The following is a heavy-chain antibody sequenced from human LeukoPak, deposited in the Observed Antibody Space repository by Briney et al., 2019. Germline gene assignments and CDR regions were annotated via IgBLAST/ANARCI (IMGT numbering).Heavy chain of an antibody. J-gene: IGHJ4*02. CDR3: ARGWYASGSYSPPGE. D-gene: IGHD3-10*01. Sequence: SETLSLTCTVSGGSMSSITFYWGWIRQPPGKGLEWIRTIYYSGSTHYNPSLKSRVTISVDTSKNQFSLNLSSVAAADTALYYCARGWYASGSYSPPGEWGQGTLVTVSS. CDR1: GGSMSSITFY. V-gene: IGHV4-39*01. CDR2: IYYSGST.